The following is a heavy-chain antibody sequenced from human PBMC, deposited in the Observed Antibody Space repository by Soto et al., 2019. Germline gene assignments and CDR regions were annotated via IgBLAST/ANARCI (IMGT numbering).Heavy chain of an antibody. CDR3: AREQQLALDN. CDR2: IGSSSTTI. CDR1: GFTFSSYS. Sequence: EVQLVESGGGLVQPGGSLRLSCAASGFTFSSYSFNWVRQAPGKGLEWLSYIGSSSTTIYYADSVKGRFIISRDNAKNSLYLQMNSLRPEDTAVYYCAREQQLALDNWGQGTRVTVSS. V-gene: IGHV3-48*01. J-gene: IGHJ4*02. D-gene: IGHD6-13*01.